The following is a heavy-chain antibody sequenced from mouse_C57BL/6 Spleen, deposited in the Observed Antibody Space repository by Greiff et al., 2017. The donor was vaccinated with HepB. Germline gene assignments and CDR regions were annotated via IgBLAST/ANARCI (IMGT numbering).Heavy chain of an antibody. V-gene: IGHV5-4*03. D-gene: IGHD1-1*01. J-gene: IGHJ1*03. Sequence: EVKVVESGGGLVKPGGSLKPSCAASGFTFSSYAMSWVRQTPEKRLEWVATISDGGSYTYYPDNVKGRFTISRDNAKNNLYLQMSHLKSEDTAMYYCARGLYYYDVWGTGTTVTVSS. CDR2: ISDGGSYT. CDR3: ARGLYYYDV. CDR1: GFTFSSYA.